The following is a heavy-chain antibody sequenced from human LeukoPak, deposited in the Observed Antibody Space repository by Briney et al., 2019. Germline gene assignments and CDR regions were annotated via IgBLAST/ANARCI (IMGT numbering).Heavy chain of an antibody. J-gene: IGHJ5*02. D-gene: IGHD3-10*01. CDR3: ARDGFEGITMVRGVSRNWFDP. Sequence: PGGSLRLSCAASGFTFSDYYMSWIRQAPGKGLEWVSYISSSSSYTNYADSVKGRFTISRDNAKNTLYLQMNSLRAEDTAVYYCARDGFEGITMVRGVSRNWFDPWGQGTLVTVSS. CDR1: GFTFSDYY. V-gene: IGHV3-11*06. CDR2: ISSSSSYT.